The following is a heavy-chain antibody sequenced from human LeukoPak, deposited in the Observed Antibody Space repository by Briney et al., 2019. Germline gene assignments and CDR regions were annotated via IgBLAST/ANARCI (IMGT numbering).Heavy chain of an antibody. Sequence: GASVKVSFTASGYTFTIYYMHWVRQAPGQGLEWMGIINPSGGSTSYAQKFQGRVTMTRDTSTSTVYMELSSLRSEDTAVYYCARALTYYYDSSGYSPDAFDIWGQGTMVTVSS. J-gene: IGHJ3*02. V-gene: IGHV1-46*01. CDR2: INPSGGST. D-gene: IGHD3-22*01. CDR3: ARALTYYYDSSGYSPDAFDI. CDR1: GYTFTIYY.